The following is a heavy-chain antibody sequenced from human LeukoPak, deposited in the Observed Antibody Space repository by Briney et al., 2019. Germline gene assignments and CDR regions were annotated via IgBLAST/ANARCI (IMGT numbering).Heavy chain of an antibody. Sequence: SETLSLTCTVSGGSISSYYWSWIRQPPGKGLEWIGYIYYSGSTNYNPSLKSRVTISVDTSKNQFSLKLSSVTAADTAVYYCAREGNHCSGGSCYGYWGQGTLVTVSS. J-gene: IGHJ4*03. CDR3: AREGNHCSGGSCYGY. CDR1: GGSISSYY. V-gene: IGHV4-59*12. CDR2: IYYSGST. D-gene: IGHD2-15*01.